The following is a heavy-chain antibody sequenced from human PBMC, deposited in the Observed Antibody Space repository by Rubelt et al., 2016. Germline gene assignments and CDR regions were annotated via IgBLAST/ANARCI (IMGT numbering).Heavy chain of an antibody. J-gene: IGHJ5*02. CDR3: AHRTYSAVRGFDP. CDR1: GFSLSTTNMC. V-gene: IGHV2-5*08. CDR2: IDWDDDK. D-gene: IGHD2-2*01. Sequence: QVTLKESGPALVKPTQTLTLTCTFSGFSLSTTNMCVSWIRQPPGKALEWLARIDWDDDKRYSPSLKSRLTITKDTSKNQVVHTITNMDPVDTATYYCAHRTYSAVRGFDPWGQGTLVTVSS.